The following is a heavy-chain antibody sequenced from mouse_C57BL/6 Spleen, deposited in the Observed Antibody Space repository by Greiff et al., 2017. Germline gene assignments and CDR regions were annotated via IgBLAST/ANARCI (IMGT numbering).Heavy chain of an antibody. CDR1: GFTFSSYA. V-gene: IGHV5-4*01. Sequence: EVMLVESGGGLVKPGGSLKLSCAASGFTFSSYAMSWVRQTPEKRLEWVATISDGGSYTYYPDNVKGRFTISRDNAKNNLYLQMSHLKSEDTAMYYCAREKGLTDYFDYWGQGTTLTVSS. J-gene: IGHJ2*01. D-gene: IGHD1-3*01. CDR3: AREKGLTDYFDY. CDR2: ISDGGSYT.